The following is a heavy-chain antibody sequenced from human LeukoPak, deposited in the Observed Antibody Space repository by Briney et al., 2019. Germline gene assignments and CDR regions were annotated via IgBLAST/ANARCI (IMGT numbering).Heavy chain of an antibody. CDR2: ISISSYI. V-gene: IGHV3-21*01. J-gene: IGHJ4*02. D-gene: IGHD3-10*01. CDR3: ARAGSHYYGSGSGFYFDY. CDR1: GFTFSSYS. Sequence: GGSLRLSCAASGFTFSSYSMNWVRQASGKGLEWVSSISISSYIYYADSVKGRFTISRDNAKNSLYLQMNSLRDEDTAVYYCARAGSHYYGSGSGFYFDYWGQGTLVTVSS.